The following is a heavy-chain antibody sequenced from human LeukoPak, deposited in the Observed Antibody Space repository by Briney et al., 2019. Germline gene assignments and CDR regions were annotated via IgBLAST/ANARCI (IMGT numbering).Heavy chain of an antibody. V-gene: IGHV5-51*01. Sequence: GESLKISCQGSGYNFPIYWIGWVRQMPGQGLEWMGIIYPDDSNTIYGPSFQGQFTISADKSINTAYLEWSSLKASDTAIYYCARQGAAGKYYYYYMDVWGKGTTVTVSS. D-gene: IGHD6-13*01. CDR1: GYNFPIYW. CDR2: IYPDDSNT. CDR3: ARQGAAGKYYYYYMDV. J-gene: IGHJ6*03.